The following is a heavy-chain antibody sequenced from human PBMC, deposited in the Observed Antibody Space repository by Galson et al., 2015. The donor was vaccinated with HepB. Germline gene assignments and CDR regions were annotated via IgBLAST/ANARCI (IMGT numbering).Heavy chain of an antibody. CDR1: GGSISSYY. Sequence: QVQLQESGPGLVKPSETLSLTCTVSGGSISSYYWSWIRQPPGKGLEWIGYIYYSGSTNYDPSLKSRVTISVDTSKNQFSLKLSSVTAADTAVYYCARVRIAADYYFDYWGQGTLVTVSS. CDR3: ARVRIAADYYFDY. CDR2: IYYSGST. V-gene: IGHV4-59*01. D-gene: IGHD6-13*01. J-gene: IGHJ4*02.